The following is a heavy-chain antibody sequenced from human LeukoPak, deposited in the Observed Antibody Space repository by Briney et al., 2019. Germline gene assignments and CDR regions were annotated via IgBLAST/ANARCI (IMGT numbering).Heavy chain of an antibody. Sequence: PSGTLSLTCAVSGGSISSSYWWCWVRQPPGKGLEWIGEIYHSGTSNYNPSLKSRLTISIDKSMNQFSLKLSSVTAADTAVYYCARDRLWPNTKYYGMDVWGQGTTVTVSS. J-gene: IGHJ6*02. CDR2: IYHSGTS. CDR1: GGSISSSYW. D-gene: IGHD4/OR15-4a*01. CDR3: ARDRLWPNTKYYGMDV. V-gene: IGHV4-4*02.